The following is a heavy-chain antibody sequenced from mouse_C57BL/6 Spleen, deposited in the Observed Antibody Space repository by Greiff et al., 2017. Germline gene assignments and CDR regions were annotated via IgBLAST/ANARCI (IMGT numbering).Heavy chain of an antibody. V-gene: IGHV5-6*01. CDR1: GFTFSSYG. CDR3: ARQLTGTWFTY. CDR2: ISSGGSYT. J-gene: IGHJ3*01. Sequence: EVKVVESGGALVKPGGSLKLSCAASGFTFSSYGMSWVRQTPDKRLEWVATISSGGSYTYYPASVKGRFTISRDNAKNTLYLQMRSLKSENTAMYYFARQLTGTWFTYWGQVTLVTVSA. D-gene: IGHD4-1*01.